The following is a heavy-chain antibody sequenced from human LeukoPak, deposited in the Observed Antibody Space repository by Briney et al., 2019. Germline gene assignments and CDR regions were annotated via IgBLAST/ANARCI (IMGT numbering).Heavy chain of an antibody. CDR1: GGSFSGYY. D-gene: IGHD2-15*01. V-gene: IGHV4-34*01. Sequence: SETLSLTCAVYGGSFSGYYWSWIRQPPGKGLEWIGEINHSGSTNYNPSLKSRVTISVDTSKNQFSLKLSSVTAADTAVYYCARGRANIVVVVAATPFDYWGQGTLVTVSS. CDR3: ARGRANIVVVVAATPFDY. J-gene: IGHJ4*02. CDR2: INHSGST.